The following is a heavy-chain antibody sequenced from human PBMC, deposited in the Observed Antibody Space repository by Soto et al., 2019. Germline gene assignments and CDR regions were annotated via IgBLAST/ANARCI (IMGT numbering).Heavy chain of an antibody. CDR1: GGCIIAYD. Sequence: SDTLALTCTVCGGCIIAYDGDCMRQPPGKGLQWIGYTYYSGSTTYNPSIKSRVTISVDSSKNQFSLKLDSVTPADTAVYYSARVRGTAGKRYFDYWGPGTLVTVYS. J-gene: IGHJ4*02. CDR2: TYYSGST. V-gene: IGHV4-59*07. CDR3: ARVRGTAGKRYFDY. D-gene: IGHD6-13*01.